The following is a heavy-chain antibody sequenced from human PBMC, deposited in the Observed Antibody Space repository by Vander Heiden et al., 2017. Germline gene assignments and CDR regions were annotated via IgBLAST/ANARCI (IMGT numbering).Heavy chain of an antibody. CDR1: GYILTELS. J-gene: IGHJ4*02. CDR2: FDPDDGET. CDR3: ATLPYFYDSSTYGSFDF. D-gene: IGHD3-22*01. Sequence: QVQLVQSGAAVRKPGASVKVSCKVSGYILTELSMHWVRQAPGKGLEWMGGFDPDDGETIYAQNLQGRVTTTEDTSTNTAYMELSSLRSEDTAVYYCATLPYFYDSSTYGSFDFWGQGTLVTVSS. V-gene: IGHV1-24*01.